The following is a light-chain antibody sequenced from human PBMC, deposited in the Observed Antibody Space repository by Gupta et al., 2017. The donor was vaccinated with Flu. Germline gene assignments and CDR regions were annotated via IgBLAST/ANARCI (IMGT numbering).Light chain of an antibody. J-gene: IGKJ2*01. CDR2: WAS. Sequence: DIVMTHSPDSLAVSLGERATINCKSSQSVLYSSNNKNYLSWYQQKPGQPPKLLIYWASTRESGVPDRFSGSGSGTDFTLTISSLQAEDVAVYYCQHDDNSPNFFGQGTKLEIK. CDR3: QHDDNSPNF. V-gene: IGKV4-1*01. CDR1: QSVLYSSNNKNY.